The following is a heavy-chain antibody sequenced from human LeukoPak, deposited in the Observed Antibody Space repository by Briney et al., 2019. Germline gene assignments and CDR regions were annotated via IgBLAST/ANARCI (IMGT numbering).Heavy chain of an antibody. CDR3: ARDLGSQSWGLYNWFDP. CDR2: INHSGST. CDR1: GGSFSGYY. V-gene: IGHV4-34*01. Sequence: SETLSLTCAVYGGSFSGYYWSWIRQPPGKGLEWIGEINHSGSTNYNPSLKSRVTISVDTSKNQFSLKLSSVTAADTAVYYCARDLGSQSWGLYNWFDPWGQGTLVTVSS. J-gene: IGHJ5*02. D-gene: IGHD3-16*01.